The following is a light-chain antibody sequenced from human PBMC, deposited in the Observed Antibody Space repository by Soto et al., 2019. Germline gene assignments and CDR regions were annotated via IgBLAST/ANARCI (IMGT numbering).Light chain of an antibody. CDR1: QSLLHSNGYNY. J-gene: IGKJ5*01. V-gene: IGKV2-28*01. CDR2: LGS. CDR3: MQALQTSIT. Sequence: DIVMTQSPLSLPVTPGEPASISCRSSQSLLHSNGYNYLDWYLQKPGQSPQLLIYLGSNRASGVPDRFSGSGSGTDFTLKINRVEAEYVGVYYCMQALQTSITFGQGTRLEIK.